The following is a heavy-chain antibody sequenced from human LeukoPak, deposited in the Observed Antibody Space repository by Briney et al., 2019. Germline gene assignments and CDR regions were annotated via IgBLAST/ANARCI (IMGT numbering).Heavy chain of an antibody. CDR3: ARDTQQDFWSGYYTWFDP. CDR2: IYTSGST. Sequence: SETLSLTCTVSGGSISSYYWSWIRQHAGKGLEWIGRIYTSGSTNYNPSLKSRVTMSVDTSKNQFSLKLSSVTAADTAVYYCARDTQQDFWSGYYTWFDPWGQGTLVTVSS. CDR1: GGSISSYY. D-gene: IGHD3-3*01. V-gene: IGHV4-4*07. J-gene: IGHJ5*02.